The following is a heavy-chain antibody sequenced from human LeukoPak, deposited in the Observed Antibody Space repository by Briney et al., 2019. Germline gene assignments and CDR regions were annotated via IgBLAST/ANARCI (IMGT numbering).Heavy chain of an antibody. CDR1: GYTFTNQY. V-gene: IGHV1-2*02. D-gene: IGHD6-6*01. CDR2: LNPKNGGT. J-gene: IGHJ4*02. Sequence: GASVKVSCKASGYTFTNQYMHWVRQAPGQGLEWMGWLNPKNGGTKYSQNFQGRVTMTRDTSISTAYMELSSLRSDDTAVYYCARGSLVGFDYWGQGTQVIVSS. CDR3: ARGSLVGFDY.